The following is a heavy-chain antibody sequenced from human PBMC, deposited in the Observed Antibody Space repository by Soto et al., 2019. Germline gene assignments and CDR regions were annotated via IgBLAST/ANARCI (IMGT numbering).Heavy chain of an antibody. CDR2: IYYSGST. D-gene: IGHD2-15*01. CDR1: GGSISSYY. Sequence: QVRLQESGPGLVKPSETLSLTCTVSGGSISSYYWSWIRQPPGKGLEWIGYIYYSGSTNYNPSLKSRVTISVDTSKNQFSLKLSSVTAADTAVYYCARARYCSGGSCYEGNFDYWGQGTLVTVSS. CDR3: ARARYCSGGSCYEGNFDY. J-gene: IGHJ4*02. V-gene: IGHV4-59*01.